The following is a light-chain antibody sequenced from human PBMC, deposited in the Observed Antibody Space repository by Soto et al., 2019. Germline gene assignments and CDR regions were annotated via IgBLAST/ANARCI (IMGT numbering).Light chain of an antibody. Sequence: DIQMTQSPSSLSASVGDRATITCRASQSISSYLNGYQQKPGKPPTLLIYAASSLQSGVPSRFSGSGSGTDFSLTISSLQPEDFATYYCQQRYSTPRTFGQGTKLEIK. V-gene: IGKV1-39*01. CDR1: QSISSY. J-gene: IGKJ2*02. CDR2: AAS. CDR3: QQRYSTPRT.